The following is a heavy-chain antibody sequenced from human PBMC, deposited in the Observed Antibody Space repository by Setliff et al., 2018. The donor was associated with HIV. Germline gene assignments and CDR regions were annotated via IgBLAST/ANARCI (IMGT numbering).Heavy chain of an antibody. CDR2: INHSGST. CDR1: GGSISSSSSF. V-gene: IGHV4-39*07. J-gene: IGHJ4*02. CDR3: ARGEFYCGTDCYWSSFDY. Sequence: SETLSLTCTVSGGSISSSSSFWGWIRQPPGKGLEWIGSINHSGSTHYNPSLKSRFTISVDTSKNQFSLKVNSVTAADTAVYYCARGEFYCGTDCYWSSFDYWGQGILVTVSS. D-gene: IGHD2-21*02.